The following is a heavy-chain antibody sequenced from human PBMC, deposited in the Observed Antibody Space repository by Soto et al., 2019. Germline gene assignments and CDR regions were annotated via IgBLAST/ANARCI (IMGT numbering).Heavy chain of an antibody. J-gene: IGHJ4*02. CDR2: IYWDDDK. Sequence: QITLKESGPTLVKPTQTLTLTCTFSGFSIRTSGVGVGWIRQPPGKALEWLALIYWDDDKRYSPSLKSRLTITRDTSKDQVVLTMTNMDPVDTATYYCAHGVMTAARGGPLDFWGLGTLVTVSS. CDR1: GFSIRTSGVG. CDR3: AHGVMTAARGGPLDF. V-gene: IGHV2-5*02. D-gene: IGHD2-21*02.